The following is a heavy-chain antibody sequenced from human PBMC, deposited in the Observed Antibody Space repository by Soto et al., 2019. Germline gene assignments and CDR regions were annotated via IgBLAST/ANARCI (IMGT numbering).Heavy chain of an antibody. V-gene: IGHV6-1*01. CDR1: GDSVSSNSAA. D-gene: IGHD1-7*01. CDR2: TYYRSRWYN. CDR3: DGTTSLQWYYMDV. J-gene: IGHJ6*03. Sequence: QTLSLTCAISGDSVSSNSAAWNWIRRSPSRGLEWLGRTYYRSRWYNDYAVSVKSRITVNPDTSKNQFSLHLNSVTPEDTAVYYCDGTTSLQWYYMDVWDKGTTVTVSS.